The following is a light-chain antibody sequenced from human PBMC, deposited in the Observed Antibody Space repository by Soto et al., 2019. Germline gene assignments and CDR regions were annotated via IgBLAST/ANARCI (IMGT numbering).Light chain of an antibody. CDR1: QDIRSY. Sequence: AIQMTQSPSSLSASVGDRVTITCRASQDIRSYLGWYQQEPGKAPKLLIYAASSLQSGVPSRFSGSGSGTDFTLTINSLQPEYFATYYCLQDYNYPLTLGGGTKVEIK. V-gene: IGKV1-6*01. J-gene: IGKJ4*01. CDR2: AAS. CDR3: LQDYNYPLT.